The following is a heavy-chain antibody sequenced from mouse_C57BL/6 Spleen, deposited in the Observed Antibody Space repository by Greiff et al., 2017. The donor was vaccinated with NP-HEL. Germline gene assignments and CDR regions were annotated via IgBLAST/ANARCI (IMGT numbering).Heavy chain of an antibody. CDR1: GYTFTDYY. V-gene: IGHV1-76*01. CDR3: ARYYYGSSYEAY. Sequence: VQRVESGAELVRPGASVKLSCKASGYTFTDYYINWVKQRPGQGLEWIARIYPGSGNTYYNEKFKGKATLPAEKSSSTAYMQLSSLTSEDSAVYFCARYYYGSSYEAYWGQGTLVTVSA. CDR2: IYPGSGNT. J-gene: IGHJ3*01. D-gene: IGHD1-1*01.